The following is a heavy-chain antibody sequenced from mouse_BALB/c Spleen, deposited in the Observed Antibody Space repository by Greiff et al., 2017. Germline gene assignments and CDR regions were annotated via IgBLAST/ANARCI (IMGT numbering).Heavy chain of an antibody. J-gene: IGHJ4*01. CDR2: IWAGGST. Sequence: VMLVESGPGLVAPSQSLSITCTVSGFSLTSYGVHWVRQPPGKGLEWLGVIWAGGSTNYNSALMSRLSISKDNSKSQVFFKMNSLQANDTAIYYCARNWRGYYAMDYWGQGTSVTVSS. CDR3: ARNWRGYYAMDY. V-gene: IGHV2-9*02. CDR1: GFSLTSYG.